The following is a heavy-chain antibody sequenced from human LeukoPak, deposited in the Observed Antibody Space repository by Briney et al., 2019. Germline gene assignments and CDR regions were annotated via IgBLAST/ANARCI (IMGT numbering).Heavy chain of an antibody. V-gene: IGHV3-7*03. CDR2: IKQDGSEK. J-gene: IGHJ4*02. Sequence: GGSLRLSCAASGFTFSSYWTSWVRQAPGKGLEWVANIKQDGSEKYYVDSVKGRFTISRDNAKNSLYLQMNSLRAEDTAVYYCARFGEIDYWAREPWSPSPQ. D-gene: IGHD3-16*01. CDR3: ARFGEIDY. CDR1: GFTFSSYW.